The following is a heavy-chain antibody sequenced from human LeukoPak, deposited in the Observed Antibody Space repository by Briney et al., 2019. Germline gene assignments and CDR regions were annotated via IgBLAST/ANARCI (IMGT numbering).Heavy chain of an antibody. CDR2: IYYSGST. CDR1: GGSISSYY. J-gene: IGHJ5*02. Sequence: PSETLSLTCTVSGGSISSYYWSWIRQPPGKGLEWIGYIYYSGSTNYNPSLESRVTISVDTSKNQFSLKLSSVTAADTAVYYCARGPSVAGNNWFDPWGQGTLVTVSS. V-gene: IGHV4-59*01. D-gene: IGHD6-19*01. CDR3: ARGPSVAGNNWFDP.